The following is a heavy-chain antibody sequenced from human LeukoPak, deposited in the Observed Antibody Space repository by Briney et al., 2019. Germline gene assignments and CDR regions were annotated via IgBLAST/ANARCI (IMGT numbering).Heavy chain of an antibody. D-gene: IGHD2-2*01. CDR3: ARSLPDCSSTSCYSDY. Sequence: SETLSLTCTVSGGSISSYYWSWIRQPPGKGLEWIGYIYYSGSTNYNPSLKSRVTISVDTSKNQFSLKLSSVTAADTAVYYCARSLPDCSSTSCYSDYWGQGILVTVSS. CDR1: GGSISSYY. V-gene: IGHV4-59*12. J-gene: IGHJ4*02. CDR2: IYYSGST.